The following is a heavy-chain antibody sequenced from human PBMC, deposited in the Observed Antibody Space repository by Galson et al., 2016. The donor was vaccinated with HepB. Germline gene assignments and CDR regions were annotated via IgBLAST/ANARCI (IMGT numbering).Heavy chain of an antibody. D-gene: IGHD3-22*01. V-gene: IGHV1-8*01. CDR3: ARGLHYYDSSGYYRAGY. CDR2: MNPNSGNT. J-gene: IGHJ4*02. Sequence: SVKVSCKASGYTFTSYDINWVRQATGQGLERMGWMNPNSGNTAYAQKFQGRVTMTRNTSISTAYMELSSLSSEDTAVYYCARGLHYYDSSGYYRAGYWGQGTLVTVSS. CDR1: GYTFTSYD.